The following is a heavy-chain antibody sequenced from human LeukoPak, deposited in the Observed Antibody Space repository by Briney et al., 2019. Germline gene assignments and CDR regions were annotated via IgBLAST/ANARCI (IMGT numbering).Heavy chain of an antibody. D-gene: IGHD3-16*01. CDR1: GYSINSGYT. J-gene: IGHJ4*02. CDR3: ARDGVGGVKY. V-gene: IGHV4-38-2*02. Sequence: SETLSLTCTVSGYSINSGYTWGWIRPPPGKGLEWIGNIYHSGGTYYNPSLTSRVTISVDTSKNQFSLKLTSVTAADTAVYYCARDGVGGVKYWGQGTLVTVSS. CDR2: IYHSGGT.